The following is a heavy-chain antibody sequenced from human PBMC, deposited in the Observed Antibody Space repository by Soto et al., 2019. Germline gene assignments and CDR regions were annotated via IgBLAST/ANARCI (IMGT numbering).Heavy chain of an antibody. CDR3: ARVYKYCSSTSCYVFPLDP. CDR2: INPSGGST. Sequence: ASVKVSCKASGYTFTSYYMHWVRQAPGQGLEWMGIINPSGGSTSYAQKFQGRVTMTRDTSTSTVYMELSSLRSEDTAVYYCARVYKYCSSTSCYVFPLDPWGQGTLVTVSS. D-gene: IGHD2-2*01. CDR1: GYTFTSYY. J-gene: IGHJ5*02. V-gene: IGHV1-46*01.